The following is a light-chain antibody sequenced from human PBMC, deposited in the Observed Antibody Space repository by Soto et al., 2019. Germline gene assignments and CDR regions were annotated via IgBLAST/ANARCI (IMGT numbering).Light chain of an antibody. CDR2: DVS. Sequence: QSVLTQPASVSGSPGQSITISCTGTSSDVGGYNYVSWYQQHPGKAPKLMIYDVSNRPSGVSNRFSGSKSGNTAALTISGGQAEGEADCFCSSYTTTGAGVFGTGTKLTVL. J-gene: IGLJ1*01. CDR1: SSDVGGYNY. CDR3: SSYTTTGAGV. V-gene: IGLV2-14*03.